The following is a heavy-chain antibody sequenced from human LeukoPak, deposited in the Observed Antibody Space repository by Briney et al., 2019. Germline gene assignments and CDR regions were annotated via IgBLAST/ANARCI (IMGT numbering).Heavy chain of an antibody. D-gene: IGHD2-2*01. V-gene: IGHV4-4*07. CDR2: IYTSGST. J-gene: IGHJ5*02. Sequence: SETLSLTCTVSGGSIRSYYWSWIRQPAGKGLEWIGRIYTSGSTNYNPSLKSRVTISVDTSKNQFSLKLSSVTAADTAVYYCASQGSLGYRSSTSCYPNWFDPWGQGTLVTVSS. CDR3: ASQGSLGYRSSTSCYPNWFDP. CDR1: GGSIRSYY.